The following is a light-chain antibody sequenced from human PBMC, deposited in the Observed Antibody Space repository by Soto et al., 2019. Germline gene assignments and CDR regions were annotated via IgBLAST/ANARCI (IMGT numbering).Light chain of an antibody. J-gene: IGLJ1*01. CDR1: SSNIGSHT. V-gene: IGLV1-44*01. CDR3: ATWDDSLNGFV. Sequence: QSVRTQPPSASGTPGQRVTISCSGSSSNIGSHTVNWYQHLPGTAPKLLTYSNDQRPSGVPDRFSGSKSGTSASLAISGLQSEDEAEYYCATWDDSLNGFVFGTGTKVTVL. CDR2: SND.